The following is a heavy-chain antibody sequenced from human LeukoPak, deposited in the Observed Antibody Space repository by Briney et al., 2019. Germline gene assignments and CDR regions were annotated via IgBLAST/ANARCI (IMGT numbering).Heavy chain of an antibody. CDR2: IYYSGST. J-gene: IGHJ6*03. CDR1: GGSISSSSSY. D-gene: IGHD5-12*01. CDR3: ASHRGGYSGYHHYYYYMDV. V-gene: IGHV4-39*07. Sequence: SETLSLTCTVSGGSISSSSSYWGWIRPPPGKGLEWIGSIYYSGSTYYKPSLKSRVTISVDTSKNQFSLKLSSVTAADTAVYYCASHRGGYSGYHHYYYYMDVWGKGTTVTVSS.